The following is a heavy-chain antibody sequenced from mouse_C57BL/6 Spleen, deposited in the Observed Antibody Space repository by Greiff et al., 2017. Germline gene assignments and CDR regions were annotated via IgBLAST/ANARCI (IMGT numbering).Heavy chain of an antibody. CDR2: INPNNGGT. Sequence: EVQLQQSGPELVKPGASVQMSCKASGYTFTAYNLHWVKPSHGKSLEWIGYINPNNGGTSYNQKFKGKATLTVNKSSSTAYMELRSLTSEDSAVYYCARAPFRYYFDYWGQGTTLTVSS. V-gene: IGHV1-22*01. CDR1: GYTFTAYN. CDR3: ARAPFRYYFDY. J-gene: IGHJ2*01.